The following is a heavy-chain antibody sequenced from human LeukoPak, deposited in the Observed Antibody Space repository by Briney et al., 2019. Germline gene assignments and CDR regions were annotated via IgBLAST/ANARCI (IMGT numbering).Heavy chain of an antibody. CDR3: ARHKGNYYYYAMDV. J-gene: IGHJ6*02. V-gene: IGHV4-39*01. Sequence: SETLSLTCTVSSGSISSSSYYWGWIRQPPGKGLEWIESIYYSGSTHYNPSLKSRVTISVDTSKNQFSLKLSSVTAADTAVYYCARHKGNYYYYAMDVWGQGTTVTVSS. CDR1: SGSISSSSYY. CDR2: IYYSGST.